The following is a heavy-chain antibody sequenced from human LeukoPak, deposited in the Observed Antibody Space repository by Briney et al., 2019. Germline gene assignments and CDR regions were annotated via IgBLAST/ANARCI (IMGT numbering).Heavy chain of an antibody. D-gene: IGHD2-21*02. CDR1: GYTFTSYD. V-gene: IGHV1-8*01. Sequence: AASVKVSCKASGYTFTSYDINWVRQATGQGLEWMGWMNPNSGNTGYAQRFQGRVTMTRNTSISTAYMELSSLRSEDTAVYYCARVLKARPLPRHIVVVTAIYPLGYWGQGTLVTVSS. J-gene: IGHJ4*02. CDR3: ARVLKARPLPRHIVVVTAIYPLGY. CDR2: MNPNSGNT.